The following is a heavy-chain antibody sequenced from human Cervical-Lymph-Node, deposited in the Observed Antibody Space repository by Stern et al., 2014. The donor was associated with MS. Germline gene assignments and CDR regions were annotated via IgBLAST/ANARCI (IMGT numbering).Heavy chain of an antibody. CDR3: ARLSHITIVGEVPDAFDI. CDR2: INTKTGTP. CDR1: GYTFTSHV. Sequence: QVQLVQSGSELKKPGASVKVSCRASGYTFTSHVMNWVRQAPGQGLEWMGWINTKTGTPTDAQGFTGRFVFSFDTAVSTAYLQITSLKAEDTAVYYCARLSHITIVGEVPDAFDIWGQGTIVTVSS. D-gene: IGHD3-3*01. V-gene: IGHV7-4-1*02. J-gene: IGHJ3*02.